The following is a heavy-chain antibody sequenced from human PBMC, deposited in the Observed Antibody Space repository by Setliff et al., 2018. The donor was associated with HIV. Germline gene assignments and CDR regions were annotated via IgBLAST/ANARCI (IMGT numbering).Heavy chain of an antibody. CDR3: ARDNALIRAPFEY. J-gene: IGHJ4*02. V-gene: IGHV4-59*01. CDR1: GGSITGYY. CDR2: IFYSGTT. Sequence: SETLSLTYTVSGGSITGYYWSWVRQPPGKGLEWIGYIFYSGTTNYSPSFRGRVTISIDSSKNQFSLRLNPVSAADTAIYYCARDNALIRAPFEYWGQGALVTVSS. D-gene: IGHD2-21*01.